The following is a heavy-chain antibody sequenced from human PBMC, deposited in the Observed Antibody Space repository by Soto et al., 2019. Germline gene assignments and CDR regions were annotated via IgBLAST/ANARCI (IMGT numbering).Heavy chain of an antibody. J-gene: IGHJ3*02. CDR2: IIPVFGTT. Sequence: GASVKVSCKAFGGTFSSYGVSWVRQAPGQGLEWVGRIIPVFGTTHYAQKFQGRVTVTADESTSTAHMELSSLRSEDTVVYHCARGLYYYDSSGYSDAFDIWGQGTLVTVSS. CDR1: GGTFSSYG. D-gene: IGHD3-22*01. V-gene: IGHV1-69*13. CDR3: ARGLYYYDSSGYSDAFDI.